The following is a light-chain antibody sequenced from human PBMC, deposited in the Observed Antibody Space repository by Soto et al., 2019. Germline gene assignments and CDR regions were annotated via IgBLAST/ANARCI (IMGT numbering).Light chain of an antibody. CDR1: SSNIGARQD. J-gene: IGLJ2*01. CDR3: QSYDVGLRAST. Sequence: QSVLTQPPSVSGAPGQRVTISCTGNSSNIGARQDVQWYQQFPGAAPKLLIYYNNIRPSGVPDRFSASKSGTSASLAITGLQAEDEADYYCQSYDVGLRASTFGGGTQLTVL. V-gene: IGLV1-40*01. CDR2: YNN.